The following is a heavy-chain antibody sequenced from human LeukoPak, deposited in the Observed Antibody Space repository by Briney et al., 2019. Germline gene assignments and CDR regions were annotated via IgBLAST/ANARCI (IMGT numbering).Heavy chain of an antibody. V-gene: IGHV3-74*01. D-gene: IGHD5-18*01. CDR1: GFTFSNYW. Sequence: GGSLRLSCAASGFTFSNYWMHWVRQAPGKGLVWVSRINSDGSSTTYADSVKGRFNISRDNGQNTLYLQMNSLRAEDTAVYYCAREGRGYSYAFEYWGQGTLVTVSS. CDR2: INSDGSST. J-gene: IGHJ4*02. CDR3: AREGRGYSYAFEY.